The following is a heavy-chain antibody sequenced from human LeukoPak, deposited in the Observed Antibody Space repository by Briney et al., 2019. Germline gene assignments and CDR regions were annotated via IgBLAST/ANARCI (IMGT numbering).Heavy chain of an antibody. CDR3: AKTVEGSSWAPFDY. J-gene: IGHJ4*02. Sequence: GGSLRLSCTASGFTLSTYAMNWVRQAPGKGLEWVSSISHSGDTSDYADSVKGRFTISRDNSKNTLYLQMNSLRAEDTAVYYCAKTVEGSSWAPFDYWGQGTLVTVSS. CDR1: GFTLSTYA. V-gene: IGHV3-23*01. D-gene: IGHD6-6*01. CDR2: ISHSGDTS.